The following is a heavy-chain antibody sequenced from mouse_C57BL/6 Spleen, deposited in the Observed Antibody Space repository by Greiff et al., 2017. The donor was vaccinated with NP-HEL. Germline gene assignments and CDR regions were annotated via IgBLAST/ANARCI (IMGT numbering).Heavy chain of an antibody. CDR1: GYAFSSYW. J-gene: IGHJ4*01. V-gene: IGHV1-80*01. CDR3: ARQLMYAMDY. D-gene: IGHD2-3*01. CDR2: IYPGDGDT. Sequence: QVHVKQSGAELVKPGASVKISCKASGYAFSSYWMNWVKQRPGKGLEWIGQIYPGDGDTNYNGKFKGKATLTADKSSSTAYMQLSSLTSEDSAVYFCARQLMYAMDYWGQGTSVTVSS.